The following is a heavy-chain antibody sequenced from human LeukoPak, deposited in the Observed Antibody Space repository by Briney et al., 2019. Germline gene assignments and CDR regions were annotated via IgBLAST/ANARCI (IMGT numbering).Heavy chain of an antibody. CDR1: GYMVSDYY. CDR3: ARVRDNGCDY. CDR2: LRGDTGDT. D-gene: IGHD5-24*01. V-gene: IGHV1-2*02. Sequence: ASVTVSCKISGYMVSDYYMHWVRQAPGQGLEWMGWLRGDTGDTDSPQKFKGRVTMTRDTATNTAYMQLSRLTYDDTAMYFCARVRDNGCDYWGQGTLVTVSS. J-gene: IGHJ4*02.